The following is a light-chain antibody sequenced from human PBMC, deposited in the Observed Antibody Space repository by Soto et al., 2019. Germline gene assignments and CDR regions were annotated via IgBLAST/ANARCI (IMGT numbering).Light chain of an antibody. J-gene: IGKJ4*01. V-gene: IGKV3-15*01. CDR2: GAS. Sequence: TQSPAIVSVSPGERATLYCRASRSVSTNLAWYQHKHGQPPRLLIYGASTRVTDIPPRFSGSGSGTEFTLTINYLRSEDFGVYYCQHDDQTVPPVTFGGGTKVEI. CDR3: QHDDQTVPPVT. CDR1: RSVSTN.